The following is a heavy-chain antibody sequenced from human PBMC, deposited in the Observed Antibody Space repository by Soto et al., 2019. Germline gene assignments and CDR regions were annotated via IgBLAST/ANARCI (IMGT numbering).Heavy chain of an antibody. Sequence: KQSQTLSLTCTVSGGSISSSNYYWGWIRQPPGKGLEWIGSVYYSGTTYYNPSLKSRITISVDTSKSQFSLKLSSVTAADTAVYYCATQSNGDFPLSDYWGQGTLVTVSS. CDR3: ATQSNGDFPLSDY. CDR1: GGSISSSNYY. V-gene: IGHV4-39*01. CDR2: VYYSGTT. D-gene: IGHD4-17*01. J-gene: IGHJ4*02.